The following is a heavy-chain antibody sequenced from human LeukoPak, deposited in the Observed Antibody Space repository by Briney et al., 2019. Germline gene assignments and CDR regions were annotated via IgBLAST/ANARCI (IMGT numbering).Heavy chain of an antibody. CDR2: ISAYNGNT. V-gene: IGHV1-18*01. D-gene: IGHD6-19*01. Sequence: GASVKVSCKASGYTFTSYGISWVRQAPGQGLEWMGWISAYNGNTNYAQKLQGRVTMTRDTSTSTVYMELSSLRSEDTAVYYCARDPYSSGRLLEISFDYWGQGTLVTVSS. CDR3: ARDPYSSGRLLEISFDY. CDR1: GYTFTSYG. J-gene: IGHJ4*02.